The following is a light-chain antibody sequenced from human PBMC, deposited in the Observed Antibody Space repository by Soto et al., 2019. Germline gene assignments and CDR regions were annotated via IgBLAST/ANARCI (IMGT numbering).Light chain of an antibody. J-gene: IGKJ4*01. V-gene: IGKV3-11*01. CDR1: QNISNY. CDR2: DVS. CDR3: HQRQDWPPIT. Sequence: IVLTQSPATLSLSPGKRATLSCRASQNISNYLIWYQQKPGQAPRLLIYDVSNRATGIPARFSGSGYGTDLTLTISSLKPEAFAVYYCHQRQDWPPITVGGGTKL.